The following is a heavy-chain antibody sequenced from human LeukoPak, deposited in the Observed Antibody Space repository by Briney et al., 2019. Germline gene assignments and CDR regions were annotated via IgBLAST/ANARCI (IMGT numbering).Heavy chain of an antibody. CDR2: IYPGDSDT. V-gene: IGHV5-51*01. Sequence: ESLKISCKGSGCIFTSYWIGWVRPVPGKGLEGMGIIYPGDSDTRYSPSFQGQVTISADKSISTAYLQWSSLKASDTAMYYCARLVWPSSGWYGGDYWGQGTLVTVSS. J-gene: IGHJ4*02. D-gene: IGHD6-19*01. CDR1: GCIFTSYW. CDR3: ARLVWPSSGWYGGDY.